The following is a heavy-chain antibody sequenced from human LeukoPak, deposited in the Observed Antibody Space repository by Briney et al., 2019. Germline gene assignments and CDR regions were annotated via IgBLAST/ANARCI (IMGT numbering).Heavy chain of an antibody. V-gene: IGHV3-23*01. CDR2: VTGSGGTT. CDR3: TRTFYLDSSSYFYF. Sequence: GESLRLSCAASGFTFSSYSMNWVRQAPGKGLEWVSAVTGSGGTTYYADSVKGRFTISRDNSINTLYLQMNSLRAEDTAVYYCTRTFYLDSSSYFYFWGLGTLVTVSS. J-gene: IGHJ4*02. D-gene: IGHD3-22*01. CDR1: GFTFSSYS.